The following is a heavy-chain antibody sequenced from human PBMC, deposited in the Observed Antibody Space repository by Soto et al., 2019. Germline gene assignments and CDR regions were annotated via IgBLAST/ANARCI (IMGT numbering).Heavy chain of an antibody. CDR1: GGSFSGYY. Sequence: PSETLSLTWAVYGGSFSGYYWSWIRQPPGKGLEWIGEINHSGSTNYTPSLKTRVTISLDTSKNQFSLQLSSVTAADTAVYYCAPLKGRYSTTGVCWTPSYYYGMDVWRQGTTVTVSS. D-gene: IGHD2-8*01. CDR2: INHSGST. J-gene: IGHJ6*02. CDR3: APLKGRYSTTGVCWTPSYYYGMDV. V-gene: IGHV4-34*01.